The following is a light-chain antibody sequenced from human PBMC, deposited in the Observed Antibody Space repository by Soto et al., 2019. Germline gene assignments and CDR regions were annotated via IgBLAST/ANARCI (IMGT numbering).Light chain of an antibody. CDR3: QQYNNWPPYT. J-gene: IGKJ2*01. V-gene: IGKV3-15*01. CDR2: GAS. CDR1: QSVSRN. Sequence: EIVMTQSPAPLSVSPGARATLSCRASQSVSRNLAWYQQKPGQAPRLLIYGASTRATGIPARFSGSGSGTEFTLTISSLQSEDFAVYYCQQYNNWPPYTFGQGTKLEIK.